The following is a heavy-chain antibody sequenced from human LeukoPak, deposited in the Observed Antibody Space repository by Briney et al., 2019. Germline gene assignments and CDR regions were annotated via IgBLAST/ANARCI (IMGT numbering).Heavy chain of an antibody. J-gene: IGHJ6*03. CDR2: IYSGNT. Sequence: SETLSLTCTVSGYSISSGYYWGWIRQPPGKGLEWIGSIYSGNTYYNPSLKSRVTISVDTSKNQFSLNLSSVTAVDTAVYYCARLTYYYDSSGYSYYYYYYMDVWGKGTTVTVSS. D-gene: IGHD3-22*01. CDR1: GYSISSGYY. CDR3: ARLTYYYDSSGYSYYYYYYMDV. V-gene: IGHV4-38-2*02.